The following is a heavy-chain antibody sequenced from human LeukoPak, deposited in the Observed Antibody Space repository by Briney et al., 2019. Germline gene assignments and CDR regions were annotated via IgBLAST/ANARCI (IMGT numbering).Heavy chain of an antibody. D-gene: IGHD2-21*01. J-gene: IGHJ4*02. CDR1: GFTFSSYA. V-gene: IGHV3-21*01. Sequence: GGSLRLSCAASGFTFSSYAMSWVRQAPGKGLEWVSYISHSASHIYYADSVKGRFTTSRDSANNSLFLQMNSLRAEDTAVYYCARDGLALDYWGQGTLVTVSS. CDR2: ISHSASHI. CDR3: ARDGLALDY.